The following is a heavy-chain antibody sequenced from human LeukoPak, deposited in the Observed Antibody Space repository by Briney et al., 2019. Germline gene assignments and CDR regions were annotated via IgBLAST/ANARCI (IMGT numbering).Heavy chain of an antibody. CDR3: ARGYGSGSYLY. D-gene: IGHD3-10*01. CDR1: GFTFDDYG. CDR2: INWNGGRT. V-gene: IGHV3-20*04. J-gene: IGHJ4*02. Sequence: GGSLRLSCAASGFTFDDYGMSWVRQAPGEGLEWVSGINWNGGRTGYADSVKGRFTISRDNAKNSLYLQMNSLRAEDTALYYCARGYGSGSYLYWGQGTLVSVSS.